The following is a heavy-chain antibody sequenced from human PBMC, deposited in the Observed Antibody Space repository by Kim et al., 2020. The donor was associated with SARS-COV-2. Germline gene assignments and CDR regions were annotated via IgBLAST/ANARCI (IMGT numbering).Heavy chain of an antibody. D-gene: IGHD3-9*01. Sequence: VKGRFTISRENAKNSLYLQMNSLRAGDTAVYYCARARYDILTGYFYFDYWGQGTLVTVSS. CDR3: ARARYDILTGYFYFDY. J-gene: IGHJ4*02. V-gene: IGHV3-13*01.